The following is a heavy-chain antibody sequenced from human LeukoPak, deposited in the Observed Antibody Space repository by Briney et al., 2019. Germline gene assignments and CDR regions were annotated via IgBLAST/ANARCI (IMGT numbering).Heavy chain of an antibody. CDR2: IYYSGST. Sequence: SETLSLTCTVSGGSISSSSYYWGWIRQPPGKGLEWIGGIYYSGSTYYNPSLKSRVTISVDTSKNQFSLKLSSVTAADTAVYYCARAEPTYYYDSSGYPLFDYWGQGTLVTVSS. CDR3: ARAEPTYYYDSSGYPLFDY. V-gene: IGHV4-39*01. CDR1: GGSISSSSYY. J-gene: IGHJ4*02. D-gene: IGHD3-22*01.